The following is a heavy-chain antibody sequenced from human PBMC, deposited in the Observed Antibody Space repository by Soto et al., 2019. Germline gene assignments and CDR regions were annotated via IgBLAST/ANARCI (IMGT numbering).Heavy chain of an antibody. D-gene: IGHD6-13*01. CDR2: IYHSGNT. V-gene: IGHV4-4*02. Sequence: QVQLQESGPGLVKPSGTLSLTCAVSGGSISTGNWWSWVRQPPGKGLEWIGEIYHSGNTNYNPSLKSRVTISVDTSKNQFSLKLRFVTAADTGVYYCARDHLPAAGTGGFDPWGQGTLVTVSS. J-gene: IGHJ5*02. CDR1: GGSISTGNW. CDR3: ARDHLPAAGTGGFDP.